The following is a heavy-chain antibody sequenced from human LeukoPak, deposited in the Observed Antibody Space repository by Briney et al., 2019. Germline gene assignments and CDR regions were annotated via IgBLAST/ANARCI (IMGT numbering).Heavy chain of an antibody. D-gene: IGHD6-13*01. CDR3: ARGRVSSSSWSSTYYYYFYMDV. J-gene: IGHJ6*03. CDR1: GGSISSSSYY. V-gene: IGHV4-39*07. CDR2: IYYSGST. Sequence: SETLSLTCTVSGGSISSSSYYWGWIRQPPGKGLEWIGSIYYSGSTYYNPSLKSRVTISVDTSKNQFSLKLSSVTAADTAVYYCARGRVSSSSWSSTYYYYFYMDVWGKGTTVTVSS.